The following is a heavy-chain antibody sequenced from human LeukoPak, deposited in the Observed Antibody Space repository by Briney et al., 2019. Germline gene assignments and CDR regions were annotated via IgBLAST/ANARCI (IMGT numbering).Heavy chain of an antibody. CDR2: INPNGGGT. V-gene: IGHV1-2*02. CDR3: ARSHDYTHYVAP. J-gene: IGHJ5*02. CDR1: GYTFAAFH. D-gene: IGHD4-11*01. Sequence: ASVNVSCKASGYTFAAFHIHWVRQAPGQGLEWMGWINPNGGGTIYAPKFQGRVTMTRDTSITTAYMELNSLRSDDTAVYYCARSHDYTHYVAPWGQGTLVTVSS.